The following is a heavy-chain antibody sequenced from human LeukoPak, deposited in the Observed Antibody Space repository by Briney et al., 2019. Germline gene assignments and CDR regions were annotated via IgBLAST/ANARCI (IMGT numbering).Heavy chain of an antibody. CDR2: IYTSGST. D-gene: IGHD3-10*01. V-gene: IGHV4-61*02. Sequence: PSETLSLTCTVSGGSISSGSYYWSWIRQPAGKGLEWIGRIYTSGSTNYNPSLKSRVTISVDTSKNQFSLKLSSVTAADTAVYYCAREGDVLLWFGEPSVPLDWGQGTLVTVSS. CDR3: AREGDVLLWFGEPSVPLD. CDR1: GGSISSGSYY. J-gene: IGHJ4*02.